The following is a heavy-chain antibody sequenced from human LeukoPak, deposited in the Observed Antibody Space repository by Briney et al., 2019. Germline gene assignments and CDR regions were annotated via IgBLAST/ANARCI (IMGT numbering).Heavy chain of an antibody. V-gene: IGHV4-39*01. D-gene: IGHD2-8*01. CDR2: ISYRVST. CDR3: ASATEMAKVFSFDY. Sequence: PSETLSLTCSVSGDSISRSGYYWGWVRQSPVKGLEWIASISYRVSTNYNPSLKSRVTISLEMSKNQFSLKVTSVTAADTGVYYCASATEMAKVFSFDYWGQGTLVTVSS. J-gene: IGHJ4*02. CDR1: GDSISRSGYY.